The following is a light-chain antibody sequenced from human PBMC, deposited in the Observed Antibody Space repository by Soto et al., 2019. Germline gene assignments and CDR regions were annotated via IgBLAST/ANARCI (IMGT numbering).Light chain of an antibody. V-gene: IGKV3-20*01. Sequence: EIVMTQSPGTLSLSPGERATISCGASQSIGNSLLAWYQQKPGQAPRLLISGIFIRATGIPARFSGSGSGTDFTLSISRLEPEDFAVYYCQHYGAPLCTFGQGTTVEIK. CDR2: GIF. CDR3: QHYGAPLCT. J-gene: IGKJ1*01. CDR1: QSIGNSL.